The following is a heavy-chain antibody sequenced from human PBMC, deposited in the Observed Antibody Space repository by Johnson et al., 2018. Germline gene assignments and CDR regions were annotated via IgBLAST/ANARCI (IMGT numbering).Heavy chain of an antibody. CDR3: AKGGEVILTSSPPVASALVI. J-gene: IGHJ3*02. Sequence: VQLVESGGGLVQPGGSLRLSCAASGFTFSSYWMHWVRQAPGKGLVWVSRINSDGSSTSYADSVKGRFTISRDNAKNTLYLQMNSLRAEDTAVYYCAKGGEVILTSSPPVASALVIRGKRTM. V-gene: IGHV3-74*02. CDR2: INSDGSST. CDR1: GFTFSSYW. D-gene: IGHD3-9*01.